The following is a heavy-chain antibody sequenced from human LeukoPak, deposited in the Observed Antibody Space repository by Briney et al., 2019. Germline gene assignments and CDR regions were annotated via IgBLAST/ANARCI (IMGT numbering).Heavy chain of an antibody. CDR2: MNPNSGNT. D-gene: IGHD3-22*01. CDR1: GYTFTSYD. CDR3: ARAVIVVPHEAFDI. J-gene: IGHJ3*02. V-gene: IGHV1-8*01. Sequence: ASVKVSCKASGYTFTSYDINWVRQATGQGLEWMGWMNPNSGNTGYAQKFQGRVTMTRNTSISTAYMELSSLRSEDTAVYYCARAVIVVPHEAFDIWGQGTMVTVSS.